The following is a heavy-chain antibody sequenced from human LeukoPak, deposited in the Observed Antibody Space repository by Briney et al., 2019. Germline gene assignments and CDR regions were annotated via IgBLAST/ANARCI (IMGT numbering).Heavy chain of an antibody. CDR1: GGTFSSYA. J-gene: IGHJ4*02. Sequence: ASVKVSCKASGGTFSSYAISWVRQAPGQGLEWMGRIIPILGIANYAQKFQGRVTITADKSTSTAYMELSSLRSEDTAVYYCARDRKGYSGYDFGGYWGQGTLVTVSS. V-gene: IGHV1-69*04. CDR3: ARDRKGYSGYDFGGY. D-gene: IGHD5-12*01. CDR2: IIPILGIA.